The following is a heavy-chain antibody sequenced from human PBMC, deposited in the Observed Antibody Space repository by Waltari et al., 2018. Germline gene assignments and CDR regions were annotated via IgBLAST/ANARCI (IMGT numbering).Heavy chain of an antibody. D-gene: IGHD3-10*01. V-gene: IGHV4-39*07. CDR2: IYYSGST. CDR1: GGSISSSSYY. Sequence: QLQLQESGPGLVKPSETLSLTCTVSGGSISSSSYYWGWIRQPPGKGLEWIGSIYYSGSTYYNPSLKSRVTISVDTSKNQFSLKLSSVTAADTAVYYCARGTMVRPPVNWFDPWGQGTLVTVSS. CDR3: ARGTMVRPPVNWFDP. J-gene: IGHJ5*02.